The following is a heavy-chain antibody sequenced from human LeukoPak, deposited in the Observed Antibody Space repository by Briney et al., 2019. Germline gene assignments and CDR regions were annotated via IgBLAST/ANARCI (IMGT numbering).Heavy chain of an antibody. J-gene: IGHJ4*02. CDR1: GGSISNYY. CDR2: IYYSGST. CDR3: ARVLSSGWTGFDY. D-gene: IGHD6-19*01. Sequence: SETLSLTCTVSGGSISNYYWSWIRQPPGKGLEWIGYIYYSGSTNYNPSLKSRVTISVDTSKNQFSLKLSSVTAADTAVYYCARVLSSGWTGFDYWGQGTLVTVSS. V-gene: IGHV4-59*01.